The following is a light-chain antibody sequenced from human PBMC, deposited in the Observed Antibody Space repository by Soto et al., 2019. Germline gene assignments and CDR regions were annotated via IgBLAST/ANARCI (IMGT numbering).Light chain of an antibody. V-gene: IGLV2-14*01. CDR2: EVS. Sequence: QSALTQPASVSGSPGQSITISCTGSSSDVGSFNYVSWYQQHPGKAPKIMIYEVSYRPSGVSNRFSGSKSGNTASLTISGLQAEDEADYYCSSYTSISTYVFRTGTKLTVL. CDR1: SSDVGSFNY. CDR3: SSYTSISTYV. J-gene: IGLJ1*01.